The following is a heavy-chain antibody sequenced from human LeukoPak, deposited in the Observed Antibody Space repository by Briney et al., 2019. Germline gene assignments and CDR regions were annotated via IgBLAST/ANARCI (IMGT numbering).Heavy chain of an antibody. CDR2: IYYTGST. CDR3: ARAATCSSTSCFDH. Sequence: SETLSLTCTVSGGSISSYYWNWIRQPPGKGLEWIGYIYYTGSTKYNPSLKSRVTISVDRTKNQFSLKLSSVTAADTAVYYCARAATCSSTSCFDHWGQGTLVTVSS. V-gene: IGHV4-59*12. J-gene: IGHJ4*02. CDR1: GGSISSYY. D-gene: IGHD2-2*01.